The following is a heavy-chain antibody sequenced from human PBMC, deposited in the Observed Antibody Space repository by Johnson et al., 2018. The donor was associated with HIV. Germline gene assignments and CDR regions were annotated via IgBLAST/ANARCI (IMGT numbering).Heavy chain of an antibody. J-gene: IGHJ3*02. Sequence: QVQLVESGGGLIQPGGSLRLSCAASGFTVSSNYMSWIRQAPGKGLEWVSYISSSGSTIYYADSVKGRFTISRDNAKNSLYLQMNSLRAEDTAVYCCAKARSGGPGAFDIWGQGTMVTVSS. V-gene: IGHV3-11*04. D-gene: IGHD6-19*01. CDR1: GFTVSSNY. CDR2: ISSSGSTI. CDR3: AKARSGGPGAFDI.